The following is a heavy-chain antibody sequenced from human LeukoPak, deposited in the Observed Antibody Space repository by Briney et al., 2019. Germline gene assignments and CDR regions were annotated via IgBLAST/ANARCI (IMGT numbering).Heavy chain of an antibody. CDR2: IIPIFGTA. J-gene: IGHJ4*02. V-gene: IGHV1-69*01. D-gene: IGHD3-22*01. CDR1: GGTFSSYA. Sequence: VASVKVSCKASGGTFSSYAISWVRQAPGQGLEWMGGIIPIFGTANYAQKFQGRVTITADESTSTAYMELSSLRSEDTAVYYCARGNYYDSSGPTDPPRYYFDYWGQGTLVTVSS. CDR3: ARGNYYDSSGPTDPPRYYFDY.